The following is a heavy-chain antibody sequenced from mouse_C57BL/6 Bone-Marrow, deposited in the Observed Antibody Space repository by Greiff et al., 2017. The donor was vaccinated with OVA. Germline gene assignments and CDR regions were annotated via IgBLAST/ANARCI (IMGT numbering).Heavy chain of an antibody. Sequence: EVKVVESGGDLVKPGGSLKLSCAASGFTFSSYGMSWVRQTPDKRLEWVATISSGGSYTYYPDSVKGRFTISRDNAKNTLYLQMSSLKSEDTAMYYCARHGVPGYFDVWGTGTTVTVSS. CDR1: GFTFSSYG. J-gene: IGHJ1*03. CDR2: ISSGGSYT. V-gene: IGHV5-6*01. CDR3: ARHGVPGYFDV.